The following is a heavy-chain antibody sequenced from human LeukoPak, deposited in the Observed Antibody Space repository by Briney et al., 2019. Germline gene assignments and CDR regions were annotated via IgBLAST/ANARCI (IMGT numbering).Heavy chain of an antibody. J-gene: IGHJ4*02. Sequence: PSETLSLTCTVSGGSISNYYWSWIRQPPGKGLEWIGSIHYTGSTYYNPSLKSRVTISVDTSKNQFSLKLTSVTAADTAIYYCARTQSGSYNYFDYWGQGTLVTVSS. CDR2: IHYTGST. V-gene: IGHV4-39*07. D-gene: IGHD1-26*01. CDR1: GGSISNYY. CDR3: ARTQSGSYNYFDY.